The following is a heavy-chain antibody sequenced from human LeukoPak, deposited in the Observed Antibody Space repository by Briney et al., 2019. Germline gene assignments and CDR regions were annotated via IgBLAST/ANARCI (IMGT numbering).Heavy chain of an antibody. CDR3: ARDLRFLEWSD. Sequence: QPGGSLRLSCAASGFTFSSYEVNWVRQAPGKGLEWVSYISSSGSTIYYADSVKGRFTISRDNAKNSLYLQMNSLRAEDTAVYYCARDLRFLEWSDWGQGTLVTVSS. D-gene: IGHD3-3*01. CDR2: ISSSGSTI. CDR1: GFTFSSYE. J-gene: IGHJ4*02. V-gene: IGHV3-48*03.